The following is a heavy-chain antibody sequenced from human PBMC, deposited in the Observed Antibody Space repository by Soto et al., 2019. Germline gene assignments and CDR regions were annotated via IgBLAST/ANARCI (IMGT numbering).Heavy chain of an antibody. J-gene: IGHJ4*02. CDR1: GYSFTSYW. CDR3: ARLPVVAATPDYFDY. CDR2: IDPSDSYT. D-gene: IGHD2-15*01. Sequence: GESLKISCKGSGYSFTSYWISWVRQMPGKGLEWMGRIDPSDSYTNYSPSFQGHVTISADKPISTAYLQWSSLKASDTAMYYCARLPVVAATPDYFDYWGQGTLVTVSS. V-gene: IGHV5-10-1*01.